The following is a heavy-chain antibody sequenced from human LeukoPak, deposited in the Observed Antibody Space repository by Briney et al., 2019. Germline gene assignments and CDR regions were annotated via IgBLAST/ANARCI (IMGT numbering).Heavy chain of an antibody. CDR3: AKKGDFGYYFDY. J-gene: IGHJ4*02. CDR1: GFTFSSYD. CDR2: ISGSGGST. Sequence: GGSLRLSCAASGFTFSSYDMSWVRQAPGKGLEWVSAISGSGGSTYSADSVKGRFTISRDNPKNTLYLQMNSLRAEDTAVYYCAKKGDFGYYFDYWGQGTLVTVSS. D-gene: IGHD3-10*01. V-gene: IGHV3-23*01.